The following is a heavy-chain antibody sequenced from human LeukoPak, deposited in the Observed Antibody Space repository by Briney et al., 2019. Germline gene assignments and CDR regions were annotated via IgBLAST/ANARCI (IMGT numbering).Heavy chain of an antibody. CDR1: GFTFSSYG. Sequence: GGSLRLSCAASGFTFSSYGMHWVRQAPGKGLEWVAFIRYDGSNKYYADSVKGRFTISRDNSKNTLYLQMNSLRAEDTAVYYCAKDKGFLEWLLYYGYWGQGTLVTVSS. CDR3: AKDKGFLEWLLYYGY. J-gene: IGHJ4*02. CDR2: IRYDGSNK. D-gene: IGHD3-3*01. V-gene: IGHV3-30*02.